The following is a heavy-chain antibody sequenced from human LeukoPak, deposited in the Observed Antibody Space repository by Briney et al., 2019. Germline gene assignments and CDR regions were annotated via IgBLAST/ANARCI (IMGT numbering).Heavy chain of an antibody. CDR1: GGSMNSYH. J-gene: IGHJ4*02. CDR3: ARGGKATVVTM. Sequence: SETLSLTCTVPGGSMNSYHWSWIRQPAGKGLEWIGRIYSSGSTNYNPSLKSRVSMSVDTSKNQFSLKLTSVTAADTAVYYCARGGKATVVTMWGQGILVTVSS. V-gene: IGHV4-4*07. D-gene: IGHD4-23*01. CDR2: IYSSGST.